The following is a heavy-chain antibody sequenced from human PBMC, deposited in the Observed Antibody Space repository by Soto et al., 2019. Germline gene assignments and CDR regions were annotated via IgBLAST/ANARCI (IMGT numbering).Heavy chain of an antibody. CDR2: IYWDDDK. Sequence: SGPTLVNPPQTLTLTCTFYEFSLSTSVVGVGWIRQPPGKALEWLALIYWDDDKRYSPSLKIRLTITRDTSKNQVVLTMTNMDPVDTATYYRAPYTLRGAYFDYWGQGTLVSVSS. V-gene: IGHV2-5*02. J-gene: IGHJ4*02. CDR1: EFSLSTSVVG. CDR3: APYTLRGAYFDY. D-gene: IGHD3-10*01.